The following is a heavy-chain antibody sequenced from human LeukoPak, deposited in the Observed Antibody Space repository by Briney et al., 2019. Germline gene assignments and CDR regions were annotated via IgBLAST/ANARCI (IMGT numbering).Heavy chain of an antibody. J-gene: IGHJ4*02. V-gene: IGHV4-59*01. CDR2: IYYSGST. Sequence: SETLSLTCTVSGGSISSYYWSWIRQPPGKGPEWIGYIYYSGSTNYNPSLKSRVTISVDTSKSQFYLTLSSVTAADTAVYYCARGSVTPDAGYWGQGTLVTVSS. CDR3: ARGSVTPDAGY. CDR1: GGSISSYY. D-gene: IGHD2-21*02.